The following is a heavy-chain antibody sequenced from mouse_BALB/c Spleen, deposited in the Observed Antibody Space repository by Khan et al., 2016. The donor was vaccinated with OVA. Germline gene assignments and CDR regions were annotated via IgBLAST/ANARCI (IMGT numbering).Heavy chain of an antibody. CDR3: TRSGYGSLAY. J-gene: IGHJ3*01. CDR2: INPNNGGT. D-gene: IGHD2-2*01. Sequence: QIQLVQSGAELVKPGASVKLSCKASGYTFSSYYMYWVKQRPGQGLEWIGEINPNNGGTNFNQNFKSKATLTVDKSSSTAFMQLRSLTSEDSAVYYCTRSGYGSLAYWGQGTLVTVSA. CDR1: GYTFSSYY. V-gene: IGHV1S81*02.